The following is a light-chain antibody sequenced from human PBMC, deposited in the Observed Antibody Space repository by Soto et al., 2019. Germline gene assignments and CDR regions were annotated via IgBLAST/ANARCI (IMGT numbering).Light chain of an antibody. V-gene: IGKV3-20*01. CDR3: HQYDSWT. CDR1: QSVNYY. J-gene: IGKJ1*01. CDR2: GAS. Sequence: DIVMTQFPDSLAVSPGERATLSCRASQSVNYYLAWYQQKPGQAPRLLIFGASSRATGIPDRLSGSGSGTDFTLTISRMEPEDFAVYYCHQYDSWTVGPGTKGDIK.